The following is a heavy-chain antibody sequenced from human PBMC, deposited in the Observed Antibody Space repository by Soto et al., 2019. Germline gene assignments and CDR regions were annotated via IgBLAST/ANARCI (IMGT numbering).Heavy chain of an antibody. Sequence: QVQLVQSGAEVKKPGSSVKVSCKASGGTFSSYAISWVRQAPGQGLEWMGGIIPIFGTADYAQKFQGRVTIPADESTSTAYVELSSLRSEDTAVYYCAKNTENYYYGMDVWGQGTTVTVSS. V-gene: IGHV1-69*12. CDR3: AKNTENYYYGMDV. CDR1: GGTFSSYA. J-gene: IGHJ6*02. CDR2: IIPIFGTA.